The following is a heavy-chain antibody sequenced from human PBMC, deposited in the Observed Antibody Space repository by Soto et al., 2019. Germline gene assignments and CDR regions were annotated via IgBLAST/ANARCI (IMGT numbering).Heavy chain of an antibody. V-gene: IGHV1-69*08. CDR2: TIPLLNVA. CDR1: GGTFSTST. J-gene: IGHJ4*02. CDR3: ARDSPIGSTYSGYDAIDS. Sequence: QVQLVQSGAEVKKPGSSVKVSCKASGGTFSTSTFTWVRQAPGQGLEWMGRTIPLLNVADYAQDFQGRVTITADKSTSPASMDLTSLTSKDTAVYYCARDSPIGSTYSGYDAIDSWGQGTLVTVSS. D-gene: IGHD5-12*01.